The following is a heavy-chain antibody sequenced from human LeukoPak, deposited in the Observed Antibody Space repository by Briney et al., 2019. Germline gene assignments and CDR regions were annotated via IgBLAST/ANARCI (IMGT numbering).Heavy chain of an antibody. Sequence: SETLSLTCTVSGYSISSGYYWDWIRQPPGKGLEWIGSIYHSGSTYYNPSLKSRVTISVDTSKNQFSLKLSSVTAADTAVYYCARGDGYNRPFDYWGQGTLVTVSS. J-gene: IGHJ4*02. D-gene: IGHD5-24*01. CDR2: IYHSGST. V-gene: IGHV4-38-2*02. CDR1: GYSISSGYY. CDR3: ARGDGYNRPFDY.